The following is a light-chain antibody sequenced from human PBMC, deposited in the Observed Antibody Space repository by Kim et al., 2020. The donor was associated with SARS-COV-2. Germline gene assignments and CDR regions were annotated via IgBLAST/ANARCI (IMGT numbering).Light chain of an antibody. J-gene: IGKJ1*01. CDR3: QQYSDYPST. CDR2: KAS. V-gene: IGKV1-5*03. Sequence: DIQMTQSPSTLSASVGDRVTITCRASQGISSWLAWYQQKPGKAPDLLIYKASNLESGVPSRFSGSGYGTEFTLTINSLQPDDFVTYYCQQYSDYPSTFGQGTRVDIK. CDR1: QGISSW.